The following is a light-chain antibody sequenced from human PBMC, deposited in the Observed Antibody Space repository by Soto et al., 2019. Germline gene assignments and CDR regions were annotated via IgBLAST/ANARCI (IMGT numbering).Light chain of an antibody. Sequence: EIVLTQSPATLSLSPGNRATLSCRASQSVSGYLAWYQQRPGQAPRLLIYDASNRGTGIPARFSGSGSGTDFTLTITSLEPEDFAVYYSQQRSNWPSTFGGGTKVEI. CDR1: QSVSGY. V-gene: IGKV3-11*01. CDR2: DAS. J-gene: IGKJ4*01. CDR3: QQRSNWPST.